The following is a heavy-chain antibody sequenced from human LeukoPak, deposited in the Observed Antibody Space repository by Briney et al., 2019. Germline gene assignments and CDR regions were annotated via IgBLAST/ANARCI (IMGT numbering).Heavy chain of an antibody. CDR1: GFTVSSNY. D-gene: IGHD1-26*01. CDR2: IYSGGST. J-gene: IGHJ4*02. Sequence: GGSLRLSCAASGFTVSSNYMSWVRQAPGKGLEWVSVIYSGGSTYYADSVKGRFTISRDNSKNTLYLQMNSLRAEDTAVYYCVKEGFGNYYSAYFDYWGQGTLVTVSS. V-gene: IGHV3-66*01. CDR3: VKEGFGNYYSAYFDY.